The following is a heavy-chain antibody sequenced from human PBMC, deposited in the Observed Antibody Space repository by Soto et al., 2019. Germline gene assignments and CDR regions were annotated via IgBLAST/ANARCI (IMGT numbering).Heavy chain of an antibody. CDR1: GGTFSSYT. V-gene: IGHV1-69*13. Sequence: SVKVSCKASGGTFSSYTINWVRQAPGQGLEWMGGITPFFGTSDYAQNFQGRVTITADDSTSTAYMELSSLRSDDTAVYYCARVRYSTNYGMAIWGQGTTVTVSS. CDR2: ITPFFGTS. J-gene: IGHJ6*02. CDR3: ARVRYSTNYGMAI. D-gene: IGHD6-13*01.